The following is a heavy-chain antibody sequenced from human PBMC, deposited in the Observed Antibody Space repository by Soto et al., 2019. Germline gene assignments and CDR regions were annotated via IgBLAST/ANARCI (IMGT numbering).Heavy chain of an antibody. Sequence: EVQLSQSGGGLVQPGGSLRLSCAASGFSFAGYAVTWVRQAPGQGLEWVSAISGGGGSTYYVDSVKGRFTISRDNSKHTVYLQMSRPRAEDTAVYYCAKTESFNGYYNAFDYWGRGTQVTVSS. D-gene: IGHD3-9*01. CDR3: AKTESFNGYYNAFDY. CDR2: ISGGGGST. V-gene: IGHV3-23*01. J-gene: IGHJ4*02. CDR1: GFSFAGYA.